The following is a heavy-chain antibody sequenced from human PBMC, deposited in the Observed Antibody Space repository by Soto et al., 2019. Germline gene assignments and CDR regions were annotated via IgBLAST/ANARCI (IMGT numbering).Heavy chain of an antibody. J-gene: IGHJ5*02. V-gene: IGHV3-21*01. D-gene: IGHD2-2*01. CDR3: ARGVVPAAIGGWFDP. CDR2: ISSSISYI. Sequence: GGSLRLSCAASGFTFSSYSMNWVRQAPGKGLEWVSSISSSISYIYYADSVKGRFTISRDNAKNSLYLQMNSLRAEDTAVYYCARGVVPAAIGGWFDPWGQGTLVTVSS. CDR1: GFTFSSYS.